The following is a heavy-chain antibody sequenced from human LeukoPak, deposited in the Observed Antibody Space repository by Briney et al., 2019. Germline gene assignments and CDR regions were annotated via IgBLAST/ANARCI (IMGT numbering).Heavy chain of an antibody. J-gene: IGHJ4*02. Sequence: SETLSLTCTVSGGSISSYYWSWIRQPPGKGLEWIGYIYYSGSTNYNPSLKSRVTISVDTSKNQFSLKLSSVTAADTAVHYCARVGPNMVANDFKGGYFDYWGQGTLVTVSS. D-gene: IGHD3-3*01. CDR2: IYYSGST. CDR1: GGSISSYY. CDR3: ARVGPNMVANDFKGGYFDY. V-gene: IGHV4-59*01.